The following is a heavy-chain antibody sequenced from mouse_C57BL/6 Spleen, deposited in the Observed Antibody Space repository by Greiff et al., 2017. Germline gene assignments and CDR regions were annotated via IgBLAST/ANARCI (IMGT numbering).Heavy chain of an antibody. Sequence: VQLQQSGPELVKPGASVTMSCKASGYTFTDYNMHWVKQRHGKRLEWIGYINPNHGGTSYNQKFNGKSTLTVNKSSSTAYMELRSLTSEDSAVYYWARDYYGSLAYWGQGTLVTVSA. CDR3: ARDYYGSLAY. CDR2: INPNHGGT. CDR1: GYTFTDYN. D-gene: IGHD1-1*01. V-gene: IGHV1-22*01. J-gene: IGHJ3*01.